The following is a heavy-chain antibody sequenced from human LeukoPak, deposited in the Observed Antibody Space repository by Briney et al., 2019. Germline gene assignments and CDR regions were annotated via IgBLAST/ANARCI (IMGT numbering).Heavy chain of an antibody. Sequence: SETLSLTCTVSGGSISSTNYYWGWIRQPPGKGLEWIGSISYSGSRYYNPSLKSRVTISVDTSKNQFSLKLSSVTAADTAVYYCAREGRYCGGDCYGIGWFDPWGQGTLVTVSS. D-gene: IGHD2-21*01. J-gene: IGHJ5*02. V-gene: IGHV4-39*07. CDR1: GGSISSTNYY. CDR2: ISYSGSR. CDR3: AREGRYCGGDCYGIGWFDP.